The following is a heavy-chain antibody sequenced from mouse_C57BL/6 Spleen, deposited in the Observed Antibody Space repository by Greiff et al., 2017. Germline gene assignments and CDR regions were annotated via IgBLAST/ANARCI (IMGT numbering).Heavy chain of an antibody. J-gene: IGHJ3*01. CDR2: INPNNGGT. CDR3: AREGDGSSCPWFAY. Sequence: VQLQQSGPELVKPGASVKMSCKASGYTFTDYNMHWVKQSHGKSLEWIGYINPNNGGTSYNQKFKGKATLTVNKSSSTAYMELRSLTSEDAAVYYGAREGDGSSCPWFAYWGQGTLVTVSA. V-gene: IGHV1-22*01. D-gene: IGHD1-1*01. CDR1: GYTFTDYN.